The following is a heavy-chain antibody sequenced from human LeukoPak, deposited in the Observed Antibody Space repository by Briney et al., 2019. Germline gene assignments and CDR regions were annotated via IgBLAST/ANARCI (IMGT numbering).Heavy chain of an antibody. V-gene: IGHV3-15*01. Sequence: GGSLRLSCAASAASGFTSTYAWMSWVRQAPGKGLEGVGRFKSRRDGGTTDYAAAVKGRFTISRDDSKNTLWLQMNSLKTEDTAVYYCTAEQWQRFGYWGQGTLVTVSS. CDR1: GFTSTYAW. CDR3: TAEQWQRFGY. D-gene: IGHD5-12*01. J-gene: IGHJ4*02. CDR2: FKSRRDGGTT.